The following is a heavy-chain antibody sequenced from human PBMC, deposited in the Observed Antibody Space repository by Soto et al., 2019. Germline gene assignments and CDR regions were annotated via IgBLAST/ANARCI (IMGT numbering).Heavy chain of an antibody. CDR1: GYTFTSYA. D-gene: IGHD2-21*02. V-gene: IGHV1-3*05. CDR3: ARSIVVVTAVDY. CDR2: INAGNGNT. J-gene: IGHJ4*02. Sequence: QVQLVQSGAEEKKPGASVKVSCKASGYTFTSYAMHWVRQAPGQRLEWMGWINAGNGNTKYSQKFQGRVTITRDTSASTAYMALSSLRSEDTAVYYCARSIVVVTAVDYWGQGTRVTVSS.